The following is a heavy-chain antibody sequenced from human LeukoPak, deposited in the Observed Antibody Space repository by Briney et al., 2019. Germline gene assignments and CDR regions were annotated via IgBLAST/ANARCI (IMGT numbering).Heavy chain of an antibody. CDR2: ISGSGGRA. CDR1: GFTFSTSA. V-gene: IGHV3-23*01. J-gene: IGHJ4*02. D-gene: IGHD2-15*01. CDR3: ARAGKAAAFDY. Sequence: GGSLRLSCAASGFTFSTSAMSWVRQAPGKGLEWVSAISGSGGRAYFADSVEGRFTFSRDNSKNTLWLQMNSLKAEDTAVYYCARAGKAAAFDYWGQGTLVTVSS.